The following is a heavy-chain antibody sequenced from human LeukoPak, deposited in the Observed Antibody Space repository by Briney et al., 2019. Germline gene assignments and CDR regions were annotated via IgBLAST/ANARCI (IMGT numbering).Heavy chain of an antibody. CDR2: TSHGSTRI. CDR3: ARDPGYSYAMDS. J-gene: IGHJ4*02. CDR1: GFTFSSYS. V-gene: IGHV3-48*01. Sequence: GGSLRLSCAASGFTFSSYSMNWVRQAPGKGLEWISYTSHGSTRIFYADFVEGRFTVSRDDAKNALYLQMNSLRVEDTAAYYCARDPGYSYAMDSWGQGTLVIVSS. D-gene: IGHD5-18*01.